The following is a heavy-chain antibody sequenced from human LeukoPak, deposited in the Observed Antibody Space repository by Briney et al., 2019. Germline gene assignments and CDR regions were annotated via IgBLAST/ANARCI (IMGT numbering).Heavy chain of an antibody. CDR2: IAYDGSNE. J-gene: IGHJ4*02. CDR1: GFTFTNYG. CDR3: ARPSGSVTIFGVVDYFDY. Sequence: GGSLRLSCVVSGFTFTNYGMHWVRQAPGKGLDWVASIAYDGSNENYAESVKGRFTISRENSKNTLFLQLNSLRAEDTAVYYCARPSGSVTIFGVVDYFDYWGQGSLVTVSS. D-gene: IGHD3-3*01. V-gene: IGHV3-30*04.